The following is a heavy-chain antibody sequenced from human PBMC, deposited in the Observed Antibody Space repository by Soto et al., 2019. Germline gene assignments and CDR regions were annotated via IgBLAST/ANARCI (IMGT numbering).Heavy chain of an antibody. CDR1: GFPFSDYY. Sequence: QVQLVESGGALVKPGGSLRLSCEASGFPFSDYYMSWIRQAPGQGLQWLAYIDGSSDYLNYAEPVKGRFTISRDNAKNLVYLHMSGLRAEDTAVYYCARDLGSSSSNYFNLWGQGTLVTVSS. V-gene: IGHV3-11*06. CDR3: ARDLGSSSSNYFNL. CDR2: IDGSSDYL. J-gene: IGHJ4*02. D-gene: IGHD3-22*01.